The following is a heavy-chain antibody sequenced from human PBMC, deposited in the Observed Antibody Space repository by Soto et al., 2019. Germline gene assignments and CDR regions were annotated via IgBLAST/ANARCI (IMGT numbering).Heavy chain of an antibody. J-gene: IGHJ4*03. Sequence: GASVKVSCKASGYTFTGYYMHWVRQAPGQGLEWMGWINPNSGGTNYAQKFQGWVTMTRDTSISTAYMELSRLRSDDTAGYNCARFSGMPLEDYSFAYRGQGPLVPVPS. V-gene: IGHV1-2*04. CDR3: ARFSGMPLEDYSFAY. CDR2: INPNSGGT. D-gene: IGHD3-10*01. CDR1: GYTFTGYY.